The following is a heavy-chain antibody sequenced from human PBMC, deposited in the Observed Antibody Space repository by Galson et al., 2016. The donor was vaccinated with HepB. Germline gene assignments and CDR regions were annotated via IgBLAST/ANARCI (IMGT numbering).Heavy chain of an antibody. CDR2: IYFDVSNK. Sequence: SLRLSCAASGFTFSNYAMDWVRQAPGKGLEWVAVIYFDVSNKYYADSVKGRFTISRDNSKNTLYLQMNSLTAEDTAVYYCARDVGAAAAPSFDSWGQGTLVTVSS. D-gene: IGHD6-13*01. J-gene: IGHJ4*02. V-gene: IGHV3-33*01. CDR1: GFTFSNYA. CDR3: ARDVGAAAAPSFDS.